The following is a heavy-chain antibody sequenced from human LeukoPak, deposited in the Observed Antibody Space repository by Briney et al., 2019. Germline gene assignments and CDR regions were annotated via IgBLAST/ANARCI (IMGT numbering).Heavy chain of an antibody. CDR3: ARRARLCFYMDV. Sequence: PGGSLRLSCAASGFTFSDYGMHWVRQAPGKGLDWVANIWYDGSVKYYADSVKGRFTISRDNSKNTVSLQMDSLRVEDTAVYYCARRARLCFYMDVWGKGTTVTASS. CDR2: IWYDGSVK. CDR1: GFTFSDYG. V-gene: IGHV3-33*01. D-gene: IGHD3/OR15-3a*01. J-gene: IGHJ6*04.